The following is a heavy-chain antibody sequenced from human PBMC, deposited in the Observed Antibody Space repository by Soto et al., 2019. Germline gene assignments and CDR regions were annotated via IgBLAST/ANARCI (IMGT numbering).Heavy chain of an antibody. V-gene: IGHV3-33*01. CDR1: RFSVNSYG. CDR3: ARDYDSSGYPRYYFDY. J-gene: IGHJ4*02. CDR2: IWYDGSNK. D-gene: IGHD3-22*01. Sequence: PGGSLRLSCSASRFSVNSYGMHWVRQAPGKGLEWVAVIWYDGSNKYYADSVRGRFTISRDNSKNTLYLQMNSLRAEDTAVYYCARDYDSSGYPRYYFDYWGQGTLVTVSS.